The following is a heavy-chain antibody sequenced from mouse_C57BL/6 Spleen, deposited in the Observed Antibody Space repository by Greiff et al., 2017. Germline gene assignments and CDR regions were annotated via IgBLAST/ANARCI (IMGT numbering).Heavy chain of an antibody. CDR1: GYSFTGYY. CDR2: INPSTGGT. V-gene: IGHV1-42*01. Sequence: EVQLQQSGPELVKPGASVKISCKASGYSFTGYYMNWVKQSPEKSLEWIGEINPSTGGTTYNQKFKAKATLTVDKSSSTAYMQLKSLTSEDSAVYYCVTRFAYWGQGTLVTVSA. CDR3: VTRFAY. J-gene: IGHJ3*01.